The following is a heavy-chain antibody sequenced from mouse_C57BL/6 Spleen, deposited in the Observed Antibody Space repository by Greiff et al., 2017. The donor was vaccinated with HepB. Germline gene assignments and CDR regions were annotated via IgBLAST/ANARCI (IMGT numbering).Heavy chain of an antibody. CDR2: ISDGGSYT. CDR3: ARLLGGLYYFDY. J-gene: IGHJ2*01. Sequence: EVNVVESGGGLVKPGGSLKLSCAASGFTFSSYAMSWVRQTPEKRLEWVATISDGGSYTYYPDNVKGRFTISRDNAKNNLYLQMSHLKSEDTAMYYCARLLGGLYYFDYWGQGTTLTVSS. V-gene: IGHV5-4*03. D-gene: IGHD4-1*01. CDR1: GFTFSSYA.